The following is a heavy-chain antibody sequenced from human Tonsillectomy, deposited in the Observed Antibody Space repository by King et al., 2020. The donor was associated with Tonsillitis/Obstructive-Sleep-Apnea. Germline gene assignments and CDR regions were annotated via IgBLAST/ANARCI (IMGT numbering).Heavy chain of an antibody. CDR3: TTNWGDYDAFDM. Sequence: VQLVESGGGLAKPGGSLRLSCAASGFTFYNAGMSWVRQAPGKGLEWVGRIKIKTDGGTTDYAAPVKDRFTISRDDSKSTLYLQMNSLKTEDTAVYFCTTNWGDYDAFDMWGQGTMVTVSS. CDR1: GFTFYNAG. CDR2: IKIKTDGGTT. D-gene: IGHD3-16*01. J-gene: IGHJ3*02. V-gene: IGHV3-15*01.